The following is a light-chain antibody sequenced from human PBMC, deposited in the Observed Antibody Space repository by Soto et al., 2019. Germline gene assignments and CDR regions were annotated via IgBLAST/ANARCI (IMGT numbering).Light chain of an antibody. CDR1: QSVSGN. J-gene: IGKJ4*01. CDR2: GAS. V-gene: IGKV3-15*01. Sequence: EIVMTQSPATLSVSPGESATLSCRASQSVSGNLAWYQQKPGQAPRLLIYGASTRATGIPARFSGSGSGTEFTLTICSLQSEDFAVYYCQQYNNWPPLAFGGGTKVEIK. CDR3: QQYNNWPPLA.